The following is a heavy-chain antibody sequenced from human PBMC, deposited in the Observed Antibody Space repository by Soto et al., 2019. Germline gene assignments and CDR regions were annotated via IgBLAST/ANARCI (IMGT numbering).Heavy chain of an antibody. V-gene: IGHV4-30-4*01. CDR1: GGSVTSGDYY. D-gene: IGHD5-12*01. J-gene: IGHJ4*02. CDR2: IYYGGIT. CDR3: ARQYGGYEYYFDY. Sequence: SETLSLTCTVSGGSVTSGDYYWSWIRQPPGKGLEWIGYIYYGGITNYNPSLKTRATISIDTSKKQFSLKLNSAAAADTAVYYCARQYGGYEYYFDYWGQGILVTVSS.